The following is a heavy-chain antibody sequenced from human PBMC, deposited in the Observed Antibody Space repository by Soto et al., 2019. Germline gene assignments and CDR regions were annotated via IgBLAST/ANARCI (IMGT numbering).Heavy chain of an antibody. CDR2: ISAYNGNT. CDR1: GGTFSSYA. V-gene: IGHV1-18*01. D-gene: IGHD5-18*01. CDR3: ANRGYSYGFVIY. J-gene: IGHJ4*02. Sequence: ASVKVSCKASGGTFSSYAISWVRQAPGQGLEWMGWISAYNGNTNYAQKLQGRVTMTTDTSTSTAYMELSSLRSEDTAVYYCANRGYSYGFVIYWGQGTLVTV.